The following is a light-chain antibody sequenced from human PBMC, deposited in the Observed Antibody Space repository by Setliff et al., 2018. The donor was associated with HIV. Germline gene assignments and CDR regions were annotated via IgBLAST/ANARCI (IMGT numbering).Light chain of an antibody. Sequence: QSALTQPRSVSGSPGQSVTISCTGTTSDVGDDNYVSWYQHHPGKGPKLMIFDVNKRPSGVPDRFSGSKSDNTASLTISGLQTEDEADYYCCSYAGNYIRIFGGGTQLPS. J-gene: IGLJ2*01. CDR2: DVN. CDR3: CSYAGNYIRI. V-gene: IGLV2-11*01. CDR1: TSDVGDDNY.